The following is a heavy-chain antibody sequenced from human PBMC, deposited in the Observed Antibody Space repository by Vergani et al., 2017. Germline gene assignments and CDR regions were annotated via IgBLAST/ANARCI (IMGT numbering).Heavy chain of an antibody. CDR1: GFTFSSYA. V-gene: IGHV3-23*01. Sequence: EVQLLESGGGLVQPGGSLRLSCAASGFTFSSYAMSWVRQAPGKGLEWVSAISGSGGSTYYADSVKGWFTISRDNSKNTLYLQMNSLRAEDTAVYYCAKIVGSLKGTRYFDYWGQGTLVTVSS. J-gene: IGHJ4*02. D-gene: IGHD3-16*02. CDR3: AKIVGSLKGTRYFDY. CDR2: ISGSGGST.